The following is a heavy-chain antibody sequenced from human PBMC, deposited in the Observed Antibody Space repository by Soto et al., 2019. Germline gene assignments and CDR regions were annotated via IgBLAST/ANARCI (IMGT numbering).Heavy chain of an antibody. Sequence: EVQLLESGGGLVQPGGSLRLSCAASGFTFSSYAMSWVRQAPGKGLEWVSAISGSGGSTYYADSGKGRFTISRDNSKNTLYLQMNSLRAEDTAVYYCAKTRQTNSGGDYLTEDAFDIWGQGTMVTVSS. CDR2: ISGSGGST. V-gene: IGHV3-23*01. CDR3: AKTRQTNSGGDYLTEDAFDI. CDR1: GFTFSSYA. D-gene: IGHD4-17*01. J-gene: IGHJ3*02.